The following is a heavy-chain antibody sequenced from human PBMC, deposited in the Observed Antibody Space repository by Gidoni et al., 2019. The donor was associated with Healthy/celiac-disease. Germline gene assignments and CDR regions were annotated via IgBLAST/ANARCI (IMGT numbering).Heavy chain of an antibody. J-gene: IGHJ3*02. CDR1: GGTFSSYA. V-gene: IGHV1-69*01. D-gene: IGHD2-21*02. Sequence: QVQLVQSGAEVQKPGSSVKVSCKASGGTFSSYAIRWVRQAPGQGLEWMGGIIPIFGTANYAQKFQGRVTITADESTSTAYMGLSSLRTEDTAVDYCARFHSQDVVVTVVGAFDIWGQGTMVTVSS. CDR3: ARFHSQDVVVTVVGAFDI. CDR2: IIPIFGTA.